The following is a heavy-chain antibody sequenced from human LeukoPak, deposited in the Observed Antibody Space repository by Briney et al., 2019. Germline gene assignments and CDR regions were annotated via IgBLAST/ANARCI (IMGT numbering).Heavy chain of an antibody. J-gene: IGHJ6*02. Sequence: GGSLRLSCAASGFTFSNYNMNWVRQAPGKGLEWLSYISSTSNPIYYADSVKGRFTISRDNAKNSLYLQMNSLRAEDTAVYYCARVAPYYDILTGFYYYYGMDVWGQGTTVTVSS. V-gene: IGHV3-48*04. CDR3: ARVAPYYDILTGFYYYYGMDV. CDR1: GFTFSNYN. D-gene: IGHD3-9*01. CDR2: ISSTSNPI.